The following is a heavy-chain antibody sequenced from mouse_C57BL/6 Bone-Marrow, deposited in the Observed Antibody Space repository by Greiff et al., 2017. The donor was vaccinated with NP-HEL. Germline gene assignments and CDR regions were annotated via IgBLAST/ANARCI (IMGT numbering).Heavy chain of an antibody. CDR3: ARQATLPYYFDY. CDR2: IYPRSGNT. D-gene: IGHD5-5*01. V-gene: IGHV1-81*01. CDR1: GYTFTSYG. J-gene: IGHJ2*01. Sequence: VQLQQSGAELARPGASVKLSCKASGYTFTSYGISWVKQRTGQGLEWIGEIYPRSGNTYYNEQFKGKATLTADKSSSTAYMELRSLTSADSAVYVCARQATLPYYFDYWGRGTTLTVTS.